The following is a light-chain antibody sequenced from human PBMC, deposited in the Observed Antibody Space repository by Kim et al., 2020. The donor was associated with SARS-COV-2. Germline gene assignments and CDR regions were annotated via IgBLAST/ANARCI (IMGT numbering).Light chain of an antibody. CDR2: GKN. Sequence: ALGQTVRITCQGDSRRSYYASWYQQKPGQAPVLVIYGKNNRPSGIPDRFSGSSSGNTASLTITGAQAEDEADYYCNSRDSSDNHLVFGGGTQLTVL. CDR1: SRRSYY. J-gene: IGLJ3*02. V-gene: IGLV3-19*01. CDR3: NSRDSSDNHLV.